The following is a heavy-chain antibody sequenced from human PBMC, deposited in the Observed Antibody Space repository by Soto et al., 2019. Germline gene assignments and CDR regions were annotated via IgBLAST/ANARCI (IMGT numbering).Heavy chain of an antibody. CDR3: AKDRSSSGWYDYDDY. J-gene: IGHJ4*02. D-gene: IGHD6-19*01. V-gene: IGHV3-9*01. Sequence: GGSLRLSCAASGFTFDDYAMHWVRQAPGKGLEWVSGISWNSGSISYADSVKGRFTISRDNAKNSLYLQMNSLRAEDTALYYCAKDRSSSGWYDYDDYWGQGTLVTVSS. CDR1: GFTFDDYA. CDR2: ISWNSGSI.